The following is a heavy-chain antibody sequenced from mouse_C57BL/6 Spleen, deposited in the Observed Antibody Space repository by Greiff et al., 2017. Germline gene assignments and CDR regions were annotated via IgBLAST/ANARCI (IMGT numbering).Heavy chain of an antibody. D-gene: IGHD2-5*01. J-gene: IGHJ3*01. CDR1: GYTFTDYY. CDR3: ARGSNSPAWFAY. CDR2: INPYNGGT. V-gene: IGHV1-19*01. Sequence: VQLKQSGPVLVKPGASVKMSCKASGYTFTDYYMNWVKQSHGKSLEWIGVINPYNGGTSYNQKFKGKATLTVDKSSSTAYMELNSLTSEDSAVYYCARGSNSPAWFAYWGQGTLVTVSA.